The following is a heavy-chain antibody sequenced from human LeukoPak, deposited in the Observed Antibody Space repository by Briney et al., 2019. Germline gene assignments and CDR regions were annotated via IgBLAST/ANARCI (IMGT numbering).Heavy chain of an antibody. D-gene: IGHD2-21*01. CDR2: IYYSGST. CDR3: ARVRIHIGAFDI. J-gene: IGHJ3*02. V-gene: IGHV4-31*03. CDR1: GGSISGGGYY. Sequence: SETLSLTCTVSGGSISGGGYYWSWIRQHPGKGLEWIGYIYYSGSTYYNPSLKSRVTISVDTSKNQFSLKLSSVTAADTAVYYCARVRIHIGAFDIWGQGTMVTVSS.